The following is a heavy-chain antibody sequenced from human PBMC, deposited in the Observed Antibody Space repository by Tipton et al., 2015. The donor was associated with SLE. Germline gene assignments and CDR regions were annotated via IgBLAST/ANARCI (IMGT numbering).Heavy chain of an antibody. V-gene: IGHV3-48*02. J-gene: IGHJ4*02. Sequence: SLRLSCAASGFTFSSYSMNWVRQAPGKGLEWVSYISSSSSTIYYADSVKGRFTISRDNAKNSLYLQMNSLRDEDTAVYYCARATPLVRGVIPDYWGQGTLVTVSS. CDR3: ARATPLVRGVIPDY. CDR2: ISSSSSTI. D-gene: IGHD3-10*01. CDR1: GFTFSSYS.